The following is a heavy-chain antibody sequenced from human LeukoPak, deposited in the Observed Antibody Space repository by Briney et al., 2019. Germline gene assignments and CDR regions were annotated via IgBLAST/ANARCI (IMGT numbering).Heavy chain of an antibody. V-gene: IGHV1-69*13. D-gene: IGHD2-2*01. J-gene: IGHJ6*03. CDR2: IIPIFGTA. CDR1: GGTFSSYA. CDR3: ARPDGMTSDIVVVPPPPDYYYYMDV. Sequence: ASVKVSCKASGGTFSSYAISWVRQAPGQGLEWMGGIIPIFGTANYAQKFQGRVTITADESTSTAYMELSSLRSEDTAVYYCARPDGMTSDIVVVPPPPDYYYYMDVWGKGTTVTVSS.